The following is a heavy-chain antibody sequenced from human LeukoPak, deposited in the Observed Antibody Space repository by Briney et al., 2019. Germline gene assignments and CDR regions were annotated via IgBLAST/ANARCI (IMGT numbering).Heavy chain of an antibody. CDR1: GFSLSTSGVG. CDR3: AHRREEYDSSGSSFDY. CDR2: IYWDDDK. V-gene: IGHV2-5*02. J-gene: IGHJ4*02. Sequence: ESGPTLVNPTQTLTLTCTFSGFSLSTSGVGVGWIRQPPGKALEWLALIYWDDDKRYSPSLKSRLTITKDTSENQVVLTMTNMDPVDTATYYCAHRREEYDSSGSSFDYWGQGTLVTVSS. D-gene: IGHD3-22*01.